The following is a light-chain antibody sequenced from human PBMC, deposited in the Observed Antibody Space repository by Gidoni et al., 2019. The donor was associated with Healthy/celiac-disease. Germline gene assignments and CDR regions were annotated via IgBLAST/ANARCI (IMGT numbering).Light chain of an antibody. CDR1: QSISSY. Sequence: DIQTTQSPSPLSASVGDRVTISGRASQSISSYLNWYQQKPGKAPKLLIYAASSLQSGVPSRFSGSGSGTDFTLTISSLQPEDFATYYCQQSYSTPQTFXQXTKVESK. V-gene: IGKV1-39*01. J-gene: IGKJ1*01. CDR3: QQSYSTPQT. CDR2: AAS.